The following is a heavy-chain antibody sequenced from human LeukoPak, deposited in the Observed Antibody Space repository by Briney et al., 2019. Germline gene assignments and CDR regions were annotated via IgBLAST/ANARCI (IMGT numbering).Heavy chain of an antibody. CDR2: INTDGSST. Sequence: GGSLRLSCAASGFIFSSYWMHWVRHAPGKGLAWVSRINTDGSSTSYADSVKGRFTISRDNSENTLYLQMNSLRAEDTALYYCSNGRTSSGTLQHDYWGQGTLVTVSS. V-gene: IGHV3-74*01. D-gene: IGHD6-19*01. J-gene: IGHJ4*02. CDR3: SNGRTSSGTLQHDY. CDR1: GFIFSSYW.